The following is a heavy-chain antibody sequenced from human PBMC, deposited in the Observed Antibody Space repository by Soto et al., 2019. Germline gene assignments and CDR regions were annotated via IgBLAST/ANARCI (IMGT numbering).Heavy chain of an antibody. Sequence: GGSLRLSCAASGFTFRSSSMSWVRQAPGKGLEWVSYISSSNRTINYADSVKGRFIISRDNAKNSLYLQMHSLRDGDTAVYYCAREGWPLLQTGMDVWGQGTTVTVSS. D-gene: IGHD2-15*01. V-gene: IGHV3-48*02. J-gene: IGHJ6*02. CDR2: ISSSNRTI. CDR1: GFTFRSSS. CDR3: AREGWPLLQTGMDV.